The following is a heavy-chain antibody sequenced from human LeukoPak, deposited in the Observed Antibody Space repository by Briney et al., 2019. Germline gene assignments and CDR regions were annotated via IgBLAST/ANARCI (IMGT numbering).Heavy chain of an antibody. Sequence: GGSLRLSCAVSGFTFSSYGMSWVRQAPGKGLEWVSGISGSGATTYYADSVKGRFTISRANSKNTLWLQMNSLRAEDTALYYCAKRPPPTGNNWNDRCFDYWGQGTLVTVSS. D-gene: IGHD1-1*01. CDR1: GFTFSSYG. J-gene: IGHJ4*02. CDR3: AKRPPPTGNNWNDRCFDY. V-gene: IGHV3-23*01. CDR2: ISGSGATT.